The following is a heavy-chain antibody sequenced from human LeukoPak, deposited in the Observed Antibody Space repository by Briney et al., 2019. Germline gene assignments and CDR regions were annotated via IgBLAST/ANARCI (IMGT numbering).Heavy chain of an antibody. CDR3: AKDVGSSGLLDY. D-gene: IGHD6-19*01. J-gene: IGHJ4*02. V-gene: IGHV3-23*01. Sequence: GASLRLSCAASGFTFSCYAMSWVRQAPGEGLEWVSAISGSGGSTYYADSVKGRFTISRDNSKNTLYLQMNSLRAEDTAVYYCAKDVGSSGLLDYWGQGTLVTVSS. CDR2: ISGSGGST. CDR1: GFTFSCYA.